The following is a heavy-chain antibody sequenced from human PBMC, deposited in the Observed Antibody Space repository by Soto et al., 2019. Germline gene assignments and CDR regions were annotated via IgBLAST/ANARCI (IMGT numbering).Heavy chain of an antibody. CDR1: GGSISTYY. D-gene: IGHD2-2*01. V-gene: IGHV4-4*07. J-gene: IGHJ4*02. CDR2: IYASGST. CDR3: ARGGMVIIPTATAFDY. Sequence: SETLSLTCTVSGGSISTYYWSWIRQPAGKGLEWIGRIYASGSTDYNPSLKSRVTMSVATSKNQFSLKLSSVTAADTAVYYCARGGMVIIPTATAFDYWGQGTLVTVSS.